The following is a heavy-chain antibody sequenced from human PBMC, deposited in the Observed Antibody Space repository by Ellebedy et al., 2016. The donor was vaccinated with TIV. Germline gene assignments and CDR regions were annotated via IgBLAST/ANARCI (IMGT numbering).Heavy chain of an antibody. Sequence: SETLSLTCTVSGGSISSYYWSWIRQSPGKGLEWIGYIYYSGSTNYNPSLKSRVTISVDTSKNQFSLKLSSVTAADTAVYYCARGLWFGELYFDYWGQGTLVTVSS. CDR1: GGSISSYY. CDR3: ARGLWFGELYFDY. D-gene: IGHD3-10*01. J-gene: IGHJ4*02. V-gene: IGHV4-59*01. CDR2: IYYSGST.